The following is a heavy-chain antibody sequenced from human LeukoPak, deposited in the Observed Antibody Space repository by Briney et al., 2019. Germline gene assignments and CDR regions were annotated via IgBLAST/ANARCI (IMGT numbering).Heavy chain of an antibody. D-gene: IGHD2-2*01. CDR2: IYTSGST. CDR3: ARDVLGVGSSTSRLDH. J-gene: IGHJ4*02. CDR1: GGSISSYY. V-gene: IGHV4-4*07. Sequence: SETLSLTCTVSGGSISSYYWSWIRQPAGKGLEWIGRIYTSGSTNYNPSLKSRVTMSVDTSKNQFSLKLSSVTAADTAVYYCARDVLGVGSSTSRLDHWGQGTLVTVSS.